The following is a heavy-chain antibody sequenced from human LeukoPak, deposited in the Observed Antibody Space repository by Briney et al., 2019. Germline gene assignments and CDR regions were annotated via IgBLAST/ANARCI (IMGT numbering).Heavy chain of an antibody. CDR1: GYSLSELS. CDR3: ARGPNCSGGSCYSHNTGNDY. Sequence: GASVKVSCTVSGYSLSELSVHWVRQAPGRGLEWVGGFDPESRKIIYAQKFQGRVTMTRDTSISTAYMELSRLRSDDAAVYYCARGPNCSGGSCYSHNTGNDYWGQGTLVTVSS. CDR2: FDPESRKI. D-gene: IGHD2-15*01. J-gene: IGHJ4*02. V-gene: IGHV1-24*01.